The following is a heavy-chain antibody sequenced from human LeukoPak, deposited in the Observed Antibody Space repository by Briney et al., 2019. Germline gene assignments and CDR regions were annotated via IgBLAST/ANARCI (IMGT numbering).Heavy chain of an antibody. CDR3: ARDRIADEYSSSSAGAFDI. Sequence: GGSLRLSCAASGFSFSSYEMNWVRQAPGKGLEWVSYISSSGRTMYYADSVKGRFTISRDNATNSLYLQMNSLRAEDTAVYYCARDRIADEYSSSSAGAFDIWGQGTMVTVSS. J-gene: IGHJ3*02. CDR2: ISSSGRTM. V-gene: IGHV3-48*03. CDR1: GFSFSSYE. D-gene: IGHD6-6*01.